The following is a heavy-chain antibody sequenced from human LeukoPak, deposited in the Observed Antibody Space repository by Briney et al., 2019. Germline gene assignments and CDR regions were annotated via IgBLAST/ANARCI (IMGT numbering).Heavy chain of an antibody. J-gene: IGHJ4*02. CDR1: GFTFDCCG. CDR3: AKRWYLDY. Sequence: GGSLRLSCAASGFTFDCCGMHWVRQAPGKGLEWVAFIRNVGNDKYYADSVKGRFFISRDNSKNTLSLQMNSLRVEDTAIYYCAKRWYLDYWGQGTLVTVSS. V-gene: IGHV3-30*02. D-gene: IGHD5-24*01. CDR2: IRNVGNDK.